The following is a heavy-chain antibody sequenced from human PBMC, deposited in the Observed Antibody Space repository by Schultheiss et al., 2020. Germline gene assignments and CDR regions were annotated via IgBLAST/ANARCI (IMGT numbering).Heavy chain of an antibody. V-gene: IGHV1-2*02. Sequence: ASVKVSCKASGYTFTGYYMHWVRQAPGQGLEWMGWINTYSGNTNYAQKLQGRVTMTRDTSISTAYMELSRLRSDDTAVYYCANGGAWVRNQWFDPWGQGTLVTVSS. D-gene: IGHD1-1*01. J-gene: IGHJ5*02. CDR3: ANGGAWVRNQWFDP. CDR1: GYTFTGYY. CDR2: INTYSGNT.